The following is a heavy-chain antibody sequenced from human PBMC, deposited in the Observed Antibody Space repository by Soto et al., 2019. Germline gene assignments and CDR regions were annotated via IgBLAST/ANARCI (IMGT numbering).Heavy chain of an antibody. V-gene: IGHV1-2*02. Sequence: ASVKVSCKTSGYTFTVYYVHWVRQAPGRGLQWMGWINPNSGDTNYCPEFQGRVTRTSDTSSATAYLELCALKSDATAVYYCTSGPAAGTENWFDPWGQGTRVTVSS. CDR2: INPNSGDT. J-gene: IGHJ5*02. CDR1: GYTFTVYY. CDR3: TSGPAAGTENWFDP. D-gene: IGHD6-13*01.